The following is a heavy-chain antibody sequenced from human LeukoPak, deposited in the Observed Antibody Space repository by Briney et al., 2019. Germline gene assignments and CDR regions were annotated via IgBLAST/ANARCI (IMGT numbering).Heavy chain of an antibody. CDR3: AGDVGPTVGGWGDYFDY. CDR2: ISTDGSST. V-gene: IGHV3-74*01. Sequence: QPGESLRLSCAASGFTFSSYWMHWVRQAPEKGLVWVSRISTDGSSTNYADSVKGRFTISRDNAKNTLYLQMNSLRAEDTAVYYCAGDVGPTVGGWGDYFDYWGQGTLVTVSS. J-gene: IGHJ4*02. D-gene: IGHD4-23*01. CDR1: GFTFSSYW.